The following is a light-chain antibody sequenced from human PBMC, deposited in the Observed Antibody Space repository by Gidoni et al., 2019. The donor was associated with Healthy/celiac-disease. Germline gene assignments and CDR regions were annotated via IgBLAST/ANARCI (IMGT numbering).Light chain of an antibody. CDR1: LSVSSSY. Sequence: IVLTHSPGTRSLSPGERATLSCRASLSVSSSYLAWYQQKPGQAPRLLIYGASSRATGIPDRFSGSGSGTDFTLTISRLEPEDVAVYYCQQYGSSPRTFGQXTKVEIK. CDR2: GAS. J-gene: IGKJ1*01. V-gene: IGKV3-20*01. CDR3: QQYGSSPRT.